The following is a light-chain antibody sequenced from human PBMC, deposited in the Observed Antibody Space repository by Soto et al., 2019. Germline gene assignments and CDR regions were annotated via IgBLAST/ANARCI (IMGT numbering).Light chain of an antibody. Sequence: QSALTQSPSASGSPGQSVTISCTGTSSDIGGYNSVSWYQQHPGKAPKVMIYDVTKRPSGVPDRFSGSKSGNTACLTVSALQAEDEADYYCSSYTDRKHLVFGTGTKLTVL. V-gene: IGLV2-8*01. J-gene: IGLJ1*01. CDR1: SSDIGGYNS. CDR3: SSYTDRKHLV. CDR2: DVT.